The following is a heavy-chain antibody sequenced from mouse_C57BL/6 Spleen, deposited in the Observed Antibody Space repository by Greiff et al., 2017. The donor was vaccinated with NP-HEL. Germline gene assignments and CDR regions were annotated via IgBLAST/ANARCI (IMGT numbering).Heavy chain of an antibody. CDR1: GFTFSSYA. V-gene: IGHV5-9-1*02. J-gene: IGHJ1*03. D-gene: IGHD5-1*01. CDR3: TREYSPYWYFDV. Sequence: EVQVVESGEGLVKPGGSLKLSCAASGFTFSSYAMSWVRQTPEKRLEWVAYISSGGDYIYYADTVKGRFTISRDNARNTLYLQMSSLKSEDTAMYYCTREYSPYWYFDVWGTGTTVTVSS. CDR2: ISSGGDYI.